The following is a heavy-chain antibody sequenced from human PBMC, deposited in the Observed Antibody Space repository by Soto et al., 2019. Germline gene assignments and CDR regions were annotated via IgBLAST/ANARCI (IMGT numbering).Heavy chain of an antibody. CDR1: GGSFSGYY. J-gene: IGHJ4*02. Sequence: SETLSLTCAVYGGSFSGYYWSWIRQPPGKGLEWIGEIHHSGTTNYNPSLESRVTISVDTSKNQFSLELSSVTAADTALYYCVSYGSGPSYSGYSFDFPSQGSLVTLP. D-gene: IGHD3-10*01. CDR3: VSYGSGPSYSGYSFDF. V-gene: IGHV4-34*01. CDR2: IHHSGTT.